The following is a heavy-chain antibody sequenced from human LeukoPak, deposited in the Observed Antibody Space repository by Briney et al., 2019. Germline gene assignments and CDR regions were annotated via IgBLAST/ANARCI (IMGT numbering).Heavy chain of an antibody. J-gene: IGHJ5*02. CDR3: ARVYYDSSGYYPDGWFDP. CDR2: IYYSGST. Sequence: SETLSLTCTVSGGSISSYYWSWIRQPPGKGLEWIGYIYYSGSTNYNPSLKSRVTISVDTSKNQFSLKLSSVTAADTAVYYCARVYYDSSGYYPDGWFDPWGQGTLVTVSS. CDR1: GGSISSYY. V-gene: IGHV4-59*01. D-gene: IGHD3-22*01.